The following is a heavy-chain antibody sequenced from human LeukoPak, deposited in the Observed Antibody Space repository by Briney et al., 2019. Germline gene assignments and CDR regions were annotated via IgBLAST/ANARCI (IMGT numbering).Heavy chain of an antibody. J-gene: IGHJ6*02. CDR2: IYYSGST. CDR3: ARDRRLYSSSSYYYYYGMDV. Sequence: SETLSFTCTVSGGSISSYYWSWIRQPPGKGLEWIGYIYYSGSTNYNPSLKSRVTISVDTSKNQFSLKLSSVTAADTAVYYCARDRRLYSSSSYYYYYGMDVWGQGTTVTVSS. V-gene: IGHV4-59*01. CDR1: GGSISSYY. D-gene: IGHD6-6*01.